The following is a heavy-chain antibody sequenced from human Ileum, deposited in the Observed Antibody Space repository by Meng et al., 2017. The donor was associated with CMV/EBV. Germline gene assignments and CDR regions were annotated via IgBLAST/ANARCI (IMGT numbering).Heavy chain of an antibody. Sequence: SCQASGYNFTSHTIIWVRQAPGQGPEWMGWINTSTGNPTYAQGFIGRFVFFFDTSVSTTYLQISSLKAEDSAVYYCARDGLSGRYFDYWGQGTLVTVSS. D-gene: IGHD1-26*01. CDR2: INTSTGNP. J-gene: IGHJ4*02. CDR3: ARDGLSGRYFDY. CDR1: GYNFTSHT. V-gene: IGHV7-4-1*02.